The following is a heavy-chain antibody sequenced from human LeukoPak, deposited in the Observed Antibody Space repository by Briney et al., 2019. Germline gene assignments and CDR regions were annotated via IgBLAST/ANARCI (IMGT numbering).Heavy chain of an antibody. CDR1: GFTFSSYT. CDR2: ISGSGDST. CDR3: AKDDSSSSVYYMDV. V-gene: IGHV3-23*01. Sequence: GGSLRLSCAASGFTFSSYTMSWVRQAPGKGLEWVSTISGSGDSTYYADSVKGRFTISRDNSKSTLYLQMNSLRAEDTAVYYCAKDDSSSSVYYMDVWGKGTTVTVSS. J-gene: IGHJ6*03. D-gene: IGHD6-6*01.